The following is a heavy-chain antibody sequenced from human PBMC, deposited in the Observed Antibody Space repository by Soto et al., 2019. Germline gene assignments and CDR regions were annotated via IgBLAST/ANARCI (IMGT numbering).Heavy chain of an antibody. D-gene: IGHD4-4*01. CDR1: GGSFSGDY. CDR3: ARGGVRWATEKGLNWFDP. CDR2: INHSGST. V-gene: IGHV4-34*01. J-gene: IGHJ5*02. Sequence: SETLSLTCAVYGGSFSGDYWSWIRQPPGKGLEWIGEINHSGSTNYNPSLKSRVTISVDTSKNQFSLKLSSVTAADTAVYYCARGGVRWATEKGLNWFDPWGQGTLVT.